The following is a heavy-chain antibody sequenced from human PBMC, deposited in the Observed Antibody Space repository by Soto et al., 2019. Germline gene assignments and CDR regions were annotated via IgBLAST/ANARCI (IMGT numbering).Heavy chain of an antibody. CDR3: ARDFGSSQPYYYYGMDV. CDR1: GYTFTGYY. J-gene: IGHJ6*02. V-gene: IGHV1-2*04. CDR2: INPNSGGT. D-gene: IGHD6-19*01. Sequence: ASVKVSCKACGYTFTGYYMHWVRQAPGQGLEWMGWINPNSGGTNYAQKFQGWVTMTRDTSISTAYMELSRLRSDDTAVYYCARDFGSSQPYYYYGMDVWGQGTTVTVSS.